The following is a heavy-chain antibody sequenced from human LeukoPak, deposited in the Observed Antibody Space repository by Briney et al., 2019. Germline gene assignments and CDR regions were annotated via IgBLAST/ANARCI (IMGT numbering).Heavy chain of an antibody. D-gene: IGHD2-2*02. CDR2: IYYSGST. Sequence: SETLSLTCTVSGGSISSSSYYWGWIRQPPGKGLEWIGTIYYSGSTYYNPSLKSRVTISVDTSKSQFSLKLSSVTAADTAVYYCARVYTPDHYYYFYMDVWGKGTTVTVSS. CDR3: ARVYTPDHYYYFYMDV. J-gene: IGHJ6*03. CDR1: GGSISSSSYY. V-gene: IGHV4-39*07.